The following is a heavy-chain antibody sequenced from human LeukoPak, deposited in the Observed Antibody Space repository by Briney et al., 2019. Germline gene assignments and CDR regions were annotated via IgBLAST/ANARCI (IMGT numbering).Heavy chain of an antibody. J-gene: IGHJ5*02. CDR1: GGSISSYY. CDR2: IYTSGST. V-gene: IGHV4-4*07. Sequence: SETLSLTCTVSGGSISSYYWSWIRQPAGKGLEWIGRIYTSGSTNYNPSLKSRVTMSVGTSKNQFSLKLSSVTAADTAVYYCARDHSSLASRYYGSGSYSAGAWFDPWGQGTLVTVSS. D-gene: IGHD3-10*01. CDR3: ARDHSSLASRYYGSGSYSAGAWFDP.